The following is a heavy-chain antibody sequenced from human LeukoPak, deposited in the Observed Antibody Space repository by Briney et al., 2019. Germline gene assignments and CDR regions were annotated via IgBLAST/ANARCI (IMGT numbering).Heavy chain of an antibody. Sequence: PGGSLRLSCAASGFHYSTYGLHALRQAPGKGLQWVAVIWYDGSNKQDADSVKGRFTISRDNSKNTLYLQMNSLRAEDTAVYYCARSRYCSSTSCYGFLDYWGQGTLVTVSS. V-gene: IGHV3-33*01. CDR1: GFHYSTYG. CDR2: IWYDGSNK. CDR3: ARSRYCSSTSCYGFLDY. D-gene: IGHD2-2*01. J-gene: IGHJ4*02.